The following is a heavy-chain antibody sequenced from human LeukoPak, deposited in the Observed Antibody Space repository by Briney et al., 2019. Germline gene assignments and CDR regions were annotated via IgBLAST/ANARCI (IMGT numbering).Heavy chain of an antibody. Sequence: PGGSLRLSCAASGFTVRNNYMNWVRQAPGKGLEWVSLIYSDGSTYYADSVRGRFTISRDNSENTLYLRMNSLRVEDTAMYYCARDPPAVASNTYGWGQGTLVTVSS. V-gene: IGHV3-66*01. CDR1: GFTVRNNY. J-gene: IGHJ4*02. CDR3: ARDPPAVASNTYG. D-gene: IGHD6-13*01. CDR2: IYSDGST.